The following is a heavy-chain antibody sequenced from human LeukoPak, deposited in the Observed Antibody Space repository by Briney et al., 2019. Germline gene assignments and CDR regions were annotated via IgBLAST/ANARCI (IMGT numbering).Heavy chain of an antibody. CDR1: GYTFTSYD. J-gene: IGHJ6*03. CDR2: MNPNSGNT. CDR3: ARGGGWIYSSSSYCYMDV. V-gene: IGHV1-8*03. D-gene: IGHD6-6*01. Sequence: ASVKVSCKASGYTFTSYDIHWVRQATGQGLEWMGWMNPNSGNTGYAQKFQGRVTITRNTSISTAYMELSSLRSEDTAVYYCARGGGWIYSSSSYCYMDVWGKGTTVTVSS.